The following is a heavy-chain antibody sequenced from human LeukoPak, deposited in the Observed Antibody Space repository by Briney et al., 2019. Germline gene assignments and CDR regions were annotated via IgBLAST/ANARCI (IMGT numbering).Heavy chain of an antibody. CDR3: AREWDSSSSVYNWFDP. CDR1: GFTFSSYW. V-gene: IGHV3-74*01. CDR2: MNSDGSST. J-gene: IGHJ5*02. D-gene: IGHD6-6*01. Sequence: PGGSLRLSCAASGFTFSSYWMHWGRQAPGKGLVLVSRMNSDGSSTSYADSVKGRFTISGDNAKNTLYLQMNSLRAEDPAVYYSAREWDSSSSVYNWFDPWGQGTLVTVSS.